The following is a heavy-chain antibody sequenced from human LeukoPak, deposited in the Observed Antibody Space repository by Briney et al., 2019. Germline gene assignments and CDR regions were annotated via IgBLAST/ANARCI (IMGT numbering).Heavy chain of an antibody. V-gene: IGHV3-30-3*01. J-gene: IGHJ4*02. D-gene: IGHD3-22*01. CDR3: ARDGQYYDSSGYTDY. Sequence: GGSLRLSCAASGFTFSSYAMHWVRQAPGKGLEWVAVISYDGSNKYYADSVKGRFTISRDNPKNTLYLQMNSLRAEGTAVYYCARDGQYYDSSGYTDYWGQGTLVTVSS. CDR2: ISYDGSNK. CDR1: GFTFSSYA.